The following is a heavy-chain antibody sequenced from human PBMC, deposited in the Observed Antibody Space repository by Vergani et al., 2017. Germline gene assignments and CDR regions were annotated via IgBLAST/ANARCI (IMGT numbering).Heavy chain of an antibody. CDR3: ARDSLPYYYYYYMDV. V-gene: IGHV1-69*05. J-gene: IGHJ6*03. Sequence: QVQLVQSGAEVKKPGSSVKVSCKASGGTFSSYAISWVRQAPGQGLEWMGGIIPIFGTANYAQKFQGRVTMTRNTSSSTADMALSRLRSDDTAVYYCARDSLPYYYYYYMDVWGKGTTVTVSS. CDR2: IIPIFGTA. CDR1: GGTFSSYA.